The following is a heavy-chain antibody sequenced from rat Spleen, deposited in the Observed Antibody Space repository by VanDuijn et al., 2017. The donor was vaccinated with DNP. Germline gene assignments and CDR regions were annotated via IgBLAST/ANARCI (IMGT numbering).Heavy chain of an antibody. CDR1: GYSFTTYY. Sequence: QVQLQQSGAELAKPGSSVKISCKASGYSFTTYYIGWIKQTTGQDREYIGYINTGSGGTNYNEKFKGKTTLTVDKSSSTAFMQLSSLTPDDSAVYYCARHGVDYGYKGDYWYFDFWGPGTMVTVSS. D-gene: IGHD1-9*01. J-gene: IGHJ1*01. V-gene: IGHV1-43*01. CDR2: INTGSGGT. CDR3: ARHGVDYGYKGDYWYFDF.